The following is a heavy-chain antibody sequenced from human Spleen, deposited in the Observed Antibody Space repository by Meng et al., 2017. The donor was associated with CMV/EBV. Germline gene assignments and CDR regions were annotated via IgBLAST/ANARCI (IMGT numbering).Heavy chain of an antibody. J-gene: IGHJ4*02. D-gene: IGHD2-2*01. CDR3: AKDQLSRGRLFDY. CDR2: ISSSSSYT. Sequence: QVQLGGSGGGLCTRGGSLSVSCAVSVFNFSNYYMSWIRQAPGKGLELVSYISSSSSYTNYADSVKGRFTISRDNAKHSLYLQMNSLRAEDTAVYYCAKDQLSRGRLFDYWGQGTLVTVSS. CDR1: VFNFSNYY. V-gene: IGHV3-11*05.